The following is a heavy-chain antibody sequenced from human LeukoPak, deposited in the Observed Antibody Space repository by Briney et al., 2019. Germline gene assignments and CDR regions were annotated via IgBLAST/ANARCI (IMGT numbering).Heavy chain of an antibody. CDR2: IIPIFGTA. Sequence: SVKVSCKASGGTFSSYAISWVRQAPGQGLEWMGGIIPIFGTANYAQKFQGRVTITADESTSTAYMELSSLRSEDTAVYYCARVPPGSYYDFWSGYYFDYWGQGTLVTVSS. V-gene: IGHV1-69*13. CDR1: GGTFSSYA. CDR3: ARVPPGSYYDFWSGYYFDY. J-gene: IGHJ4*02. D-gene: IGHD3-3*01.